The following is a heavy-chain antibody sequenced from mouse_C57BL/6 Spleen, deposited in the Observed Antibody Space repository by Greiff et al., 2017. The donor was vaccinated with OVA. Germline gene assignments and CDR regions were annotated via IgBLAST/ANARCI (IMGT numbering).Heavy chain of an antibody. CDR3: YITTDWYFDV. CDR1: GYKFPSYE. J-gene: IGHJ1*03. V-gene: IGHV1-15*01. CDR2: INPESGGT. D-gene: IGHD1-1*01. Sequence: VQLVESGGGLVRPGASLTLSCEASGYKFPSYEMHWVRQTPVKGLEWVAAINPESGGTAYTEKFKGKSILTADKTSNTAYMELRSLTSEDSAVYYCYITTDWYFDVWGTGTTVTVSS.